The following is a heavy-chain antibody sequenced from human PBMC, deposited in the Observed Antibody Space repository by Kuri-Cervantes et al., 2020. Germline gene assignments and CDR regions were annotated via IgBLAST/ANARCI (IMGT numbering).Heavy chain of an antibody. CDR3: AREGAYYSTLDV. Sequence: SETLSLTCAVSGGSISSSNWWSWVRRPPGKGLEWIGEIYHSGSTNYNPSLKSRVTISVDTSKNQFSLKLSSVTAADTAVYYCAREGAYYSTLDVWGQGTTVTVSS. D-gene: IGHD3-10*01. CDR1: GGSISSSNW. V-gene: IGHV4-4*02. J-gene: IGHJ6*02. CDR2: IYHSGST.